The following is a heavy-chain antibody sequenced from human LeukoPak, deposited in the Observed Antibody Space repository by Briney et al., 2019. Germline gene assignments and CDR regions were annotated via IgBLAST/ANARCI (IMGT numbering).Heavy chain of an antibody. CDR2: IYSGGST. J-gene: IGHJ4*02. CDR3: ARDPKEAAAPRGFDY. D-gene: IGHD6-13*01. Sequence: GSLRLSCTASGFTVSSNYMSWVRQAPGKGLEWVSVIYSGGSTYYADSVKGRFTISRDNAKNSLYLQMNSLRAEDTAVYYCARDPKEAAAPRGFDYWGQGTLVTVSS. CDR1: GFTVSSNY. V-gene: IGHV3-66*01.